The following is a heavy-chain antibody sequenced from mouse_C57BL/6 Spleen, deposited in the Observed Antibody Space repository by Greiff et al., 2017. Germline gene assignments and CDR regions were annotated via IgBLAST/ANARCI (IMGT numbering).Heavy chain of an antibody. CDR2: ISYDGSN. CDR1: GYSITSGYY. Sequence: VQLKESGPGLVKPSQSLSLTCSVTGYSITSGYYWNWIRQFPGNKLEWMGYISYDGSNNYNPSLKNRISITRDTSKNQFFLKLNSVTTEDTATYYCAGEIYSNYDAMGYWGQGTSVTVSS. CDR3: AGEIYSNYDAMGY. V-gene: IGHV3-6*01. D-gene: IGHD2-5*01. J-gene: IGHJ4*01.